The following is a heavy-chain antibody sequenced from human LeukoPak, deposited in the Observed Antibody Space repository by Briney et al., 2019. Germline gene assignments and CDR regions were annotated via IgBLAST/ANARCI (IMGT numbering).Heavy chain of an antibody. D-gene: IGHD4-23*01. V-gene: IGHV1-69*13. J-gene: IGHJ4*02. CDR1: GGTFSSYA. CDR2: IIPRFGGA. CDR3: ARVHGGATLDY. Sequence: SVKVSCKGSGGTFSSYAISWVRQAPGQGLEWMGGIIPRFGGANNAQKVPGRGTITADESKSTTYMELSSLRSEDTAVYYCARVHGGATLDYWGQGTLVTVSS.